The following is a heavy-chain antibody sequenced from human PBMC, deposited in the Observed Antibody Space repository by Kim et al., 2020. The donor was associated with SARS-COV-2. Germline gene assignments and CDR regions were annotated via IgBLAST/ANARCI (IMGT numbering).Heavy chain of an antibody. CDR1: GYTFTSYA. V-gene: IGHV1-3*01. D-gene: IGHD3-16*01. CDR2: INAGNGNT. Sequence: ASVKVSCKASGYTFTSYAMHWVRQAPGQRLEWMGWINAGNGNTKYSQKFQGRVTITRDTSASTAYMELSSLRSEDTAVYYCARPSTFRSRSLRYYGMDVWGQGTTVTVSS. J-gene: IGHJ6*02. CDR3: ARPSTFRSRSLRYYGMDV.